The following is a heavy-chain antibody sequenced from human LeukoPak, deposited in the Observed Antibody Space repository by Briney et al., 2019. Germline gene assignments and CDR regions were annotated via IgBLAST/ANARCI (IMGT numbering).Heavy chain of an antibody. Sequence: GGSLRLSCAASEFTFSSYAMHGVRQAPAKGLGWVAVISYDGSNKYYADSVKGRFTISRDNSKNTLYLQMNSLRAEDTAVYYCARDPSPAVAGTFDYWGQGTLVTVSS. CDR2: ISYDGSNK. V-gene: IGHV3-30-3*01. D-gene: IGHD6-19*01. CDR1: EFTFSSYA. J-gene: IGHJ4*02. CDR3: ARDPSPAVAGTFDY.